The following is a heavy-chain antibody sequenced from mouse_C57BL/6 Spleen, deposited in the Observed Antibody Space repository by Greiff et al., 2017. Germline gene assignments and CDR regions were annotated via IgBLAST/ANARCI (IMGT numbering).Heavy chain of an antibody. CDR3: AREGAMDY. V-gene: IGHV5-4*01. Sequence: EVMLVESGGGLVKPGGSLKLSCAASGFTFSSYAMPWVRQTPEKRLEWVATISAGGSYTYYPDNVKGRFTISRDNATNNLYLQMSHLKSYDTAMYYCAREGAMDYWGQGTSVTVSS. CDR2: ISAGGSYT. CDR1: GFTFSSYA. J-gene: IGHJ4*01.